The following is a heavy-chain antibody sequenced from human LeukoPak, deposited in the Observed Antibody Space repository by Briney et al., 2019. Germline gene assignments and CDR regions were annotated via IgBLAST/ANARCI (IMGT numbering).Heavy chain of an antibody. CDR1: GGSISSSSYY. D-gene: IGHD1-1*01. J-gene: IGHJ4*02. CDR2: IYYSGST. CDR3: ARFDLEWRVDY. V-gene: IGHV4-39*01. Sequence: SETLSLTCTVSGGSISSSSYYWGWLRQPPGKGLEWSVSIYYSGSTYYNPSLKSLITISVNTSKNQFSLKLSSVTAADTAVYYCARFDLEWRVDYWGQGTLLTVSS.